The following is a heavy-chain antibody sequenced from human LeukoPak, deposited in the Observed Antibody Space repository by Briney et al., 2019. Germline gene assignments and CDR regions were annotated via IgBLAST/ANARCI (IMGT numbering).Heavy chain of an antibody. CDR1: GGSLSDYL. CDR3: ARLGFSNSGSYLAPSDY. V-gene: IGHV4-34*01. D-gene: IGHD1-26*01. Sequence: SETLSLTCAVSGGSLSDYLWNWIRQPPGKGLEWIGEISHSGYPNYNPSLKSRVTVSVDTSKNQFSLKLSSVTAADTAVYYCARLGFSNSGSYLAPSDYWGQGTLVTVSS. J-gene: IGHJ4*02. CDR2: ISHSGYP.